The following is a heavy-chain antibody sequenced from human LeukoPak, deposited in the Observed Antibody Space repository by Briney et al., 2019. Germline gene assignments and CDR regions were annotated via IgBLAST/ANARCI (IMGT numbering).Heavy chain of an antibody. CDR3: AGDRNSDWYSPLDY. V-gene: IGHV3-23*01. D-gene: IGHD6-19*01. CDR2: ITATGGTA. CDR1: GFTFSSYA. Sequence: PGGSLRLSCAASGFTFSSYAMSWVRQAPGKGLEWVAIITATGGTAYYADSVKGRFTISRDNSRNTVYMQMDSLRAEDTAIYFCAGDRNSDWYSPLDYWGQGTQVTVSP. J-gene: IGHJ4*02.